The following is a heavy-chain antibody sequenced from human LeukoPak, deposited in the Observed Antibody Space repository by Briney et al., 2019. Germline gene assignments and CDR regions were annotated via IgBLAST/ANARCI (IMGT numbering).Heavy chain of an antibody. CDR1: GFTFDDSG. CDR2: INWNGGST. Sequence: RPGGSLRLSCAASGFTFDDSGMSWVRQAPGKGLEWVQGINWNGGSTGYAPSVKDRFTISRDNDKHYLYLQMNSLRAADTSVYYCARYITSESTEEMATTYFDYWGQGTLVTVSS. D-gene: IGHD5-24*01. V-gene: IGHV3-20*04. J-gene: IGHJ4*02. CDR3: ARYITSESTEEMATTYFDY.